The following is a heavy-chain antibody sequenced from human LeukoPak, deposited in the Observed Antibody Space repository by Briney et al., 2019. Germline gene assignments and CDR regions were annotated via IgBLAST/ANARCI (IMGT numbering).Heavy chain of an antibody. Sequence: SETLSLTCTVSGDSIKSSGYYWGWIRQPPGKGLEWIGEINHSGSTNYNPSLKSRVTISVDTSKNQFSLKLSSVTAADTAVYYCARGVWPDIVVVVAAHDADTYYYGMDVWGQGTTVTVSS. CDR2: INHSGST. D-gene: IGHD2-15*01. CDR1: GDSIKSSGYY. J-gene: IGHJ6*02. CDR3: ARGVWPDIVVVVAAHDADTYYYGMDV. V-gene: IGHV4-39*07.